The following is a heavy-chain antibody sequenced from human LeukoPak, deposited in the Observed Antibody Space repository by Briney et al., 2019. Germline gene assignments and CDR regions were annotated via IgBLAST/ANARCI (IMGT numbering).Heavy chain of an antibody. J-gene: IGHJ3*02. CDR1: GFTLSSYW. Sequence: PGQSLRLSWAPSGFTLSSYWTSCVSHAPEKGLEWVANIKQDGSEKYYVDSVKGRFTISRDNAKNSLYLQMNSLRAEGTAVYYCAGGSGSYMGDAFGIWGQGTMVTVSS. V-gene: IGHV3-7*01. CDR2: IKQDGSEK. CDR3: AGGSGSYMGDAFGI. D-gene: IGHD1-26*01.